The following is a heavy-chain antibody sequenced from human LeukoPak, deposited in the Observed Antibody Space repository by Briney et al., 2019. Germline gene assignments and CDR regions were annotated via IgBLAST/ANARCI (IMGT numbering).Heavy chain of an antibody. CDR2: IYYSGST. Sequence: ASETLSLTCTVSGGSISSYYWSWIRRPPGKGLEWIGYIYYSGSTNYNPSLKSRVTISVDTSKNQFSLKLSSVTAADTAVYYCARDIGSRLAAGFYYMDVWGKGTTVTVSS. V-gene: IGHV4-59*01. CDR3: ARDIGSRLAAGFYYMDV. D-gene: IGHD6-13*01. J-gene: IGHJ6*03. CDR1: GGSISSYY.